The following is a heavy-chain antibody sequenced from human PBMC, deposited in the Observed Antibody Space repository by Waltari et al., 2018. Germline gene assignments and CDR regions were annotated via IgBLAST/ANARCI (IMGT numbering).Heavy chain of an antibody. V-gene: IGHV4-39*07. D-gene: IGHD2-2*01. J-gene: IGHJ5*02. CDR2: IYYSGRT. CDR1: GGSVSSTSYN. Sequence: QLQLQESGPGLMKASETLSLTCTVSGGSVSSTSYNWGWIRQPPGKGLEWIGSIYYSGRTYYNPSLKSRVTISIDTSKNQFSLKLASVTAADTAVYYCARDQGFYLFSRLTWFDPWGQGTLVTVSS. CDR3: ARDQGFYLFSRLTWFDP.